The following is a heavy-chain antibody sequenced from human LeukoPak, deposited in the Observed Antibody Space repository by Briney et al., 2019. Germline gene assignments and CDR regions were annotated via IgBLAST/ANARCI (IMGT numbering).Heavy chain of an antibody. Sequence: PWGSLRLSCAASGFTFSSYAMHWLRQAPGKGLEWVAVISYDGSNNYYADSVKGRFTISRDNSKNPLYLQMNSLRAEDTAVYYCAREGGIQPYYYYYGMVVWGQGNTFTVSS. V-gene: IGHV3-30-3*01. CDR1: GFTFSSYA. J-gene: IGHJ6*02. CDR3: AREGGIQPYYYYYGMVV. CDR2: ISYDGSNN. D-gene: IGHD2-2*01.